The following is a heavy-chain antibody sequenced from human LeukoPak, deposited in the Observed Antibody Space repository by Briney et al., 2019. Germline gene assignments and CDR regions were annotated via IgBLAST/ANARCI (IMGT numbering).Heavy chain of an antibody. CDR3: GRDKGIRGSGVGAKVSVY. V-gene: IGHV1-18*01. Sequence: GASVKVSCKTSGYTFSNYGITWVRQAPGRGLEWMGWIRSDSVNTDYAQSLQGRVTMTTDTSTSTAYMELRSLRSDDTAVYYCGRDKGIRGSGVGAKVSVYWGQGTLVTVSS. CDR1: GYTFSNYG. CDR2: IRSDSVNT. D-gene: IGHD1-26*01. J-gene: IGHJ4*02.